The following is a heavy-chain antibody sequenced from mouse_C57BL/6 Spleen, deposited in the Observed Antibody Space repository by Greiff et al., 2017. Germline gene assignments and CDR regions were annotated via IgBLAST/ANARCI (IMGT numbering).Heavy chain of an antibody. D-gene: IGHD1-1*01. CDR2: ISSGGDYI. CDR3: TREGDYYGSSYGYWYFDV. V-gene: IGHV5-9-1*02. CDR1: GFTFSSYA. J-gene: IGHJ1*03. Sequence: EVKLVESGEGLVKPGGSLKLSCAASGFTFSSYAMSWVRQTPEKRLEWVAYISSGGDYIYYADTVKGRFTISRDNARNTLYLQMSSLKSEDTAMYYCTREGDYYGSSYGYWYFDVWGTGTTVTVSS.